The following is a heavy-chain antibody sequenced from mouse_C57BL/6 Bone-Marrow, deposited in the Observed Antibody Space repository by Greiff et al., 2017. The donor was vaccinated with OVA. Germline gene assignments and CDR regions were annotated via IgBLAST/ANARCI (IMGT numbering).Heavy chain of an antibody. V-gene: IGHV1-26*01. Sequence: EVQLQQSGPELVKPGASVKISCKASGYTFTDYYMNWVKQSHGKSLEWIGDINPNNGGTSYNQKFKGKATLTVDKSASTAYMELRSLTSEDSAVYYCARGYSNLWYVDVWGTGTTVTVSS. CDR3: ARGYSNLWYVDV. CDR1: GYTFTDYY. CDR2: INPNNGGT. D-gene: IGHD2-5*01. J-gene: IGHJ1*03.